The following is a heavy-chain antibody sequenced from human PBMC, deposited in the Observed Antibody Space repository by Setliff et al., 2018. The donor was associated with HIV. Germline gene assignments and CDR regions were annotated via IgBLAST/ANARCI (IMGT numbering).Heavy chain of an antibody. J-gene: IGHJ3*02. CDR2: ISSSGSTI. CDR1: GFTFSSYE. Sequence: GGSLRLSCAASGFTFSSYEINWVRQAPGKGLEWVSYISSSGSTIYYADSVKGRFTISRDNAKNSLYLQMNSLKIEDTAVYYCPTDLRGYYDAPIWGHGTMVTVSS. CDR3: PTDLRGYYDAPI. V-gene: IGHV3-48*03. D-gene: IGHD3-22*01.